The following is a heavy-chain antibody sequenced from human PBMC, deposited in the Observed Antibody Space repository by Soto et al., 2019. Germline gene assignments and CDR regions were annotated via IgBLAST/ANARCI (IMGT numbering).Heavy chain of an antibody. CDR3: ARESEDLTSNFDY. CDR2: ISSTTNYI. Sequence: GGSLRLSCAASGFTFTRYSMNWVRQAPGKGLEWVSSISSTTNYIYYGDSMKGRFTISRDNAKNSLYLEMNSLRAEDTAVYYCARESEDLTSNFDYWGQGTTVTVSS. CDR1: GFTFTRYS. J-gene: IGHJ4*03. V-gene: IGHV3-21*06.